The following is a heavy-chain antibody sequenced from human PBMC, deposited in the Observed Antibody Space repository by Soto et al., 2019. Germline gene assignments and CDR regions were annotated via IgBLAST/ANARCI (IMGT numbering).Heavy chain of an antibody. Sequence: PGGSLRLSCAASGFTFSSYGMHWVRQAPGKGLEWVAVIWYDGSNKYYADSVKGRFTISRDNSKNTLYLQMNSLRAEDTAVYYCARPTRSIAAALDPWGQGTLVTVSS. D-gene: IGHD6-13*01. CDR3: ARPTRSIAAALDP. CDR1: GFTFSSYG. J-gene: IGHJ5*02. V-gene: IGHV3-33*01. CDR2: IWYDGSNK.